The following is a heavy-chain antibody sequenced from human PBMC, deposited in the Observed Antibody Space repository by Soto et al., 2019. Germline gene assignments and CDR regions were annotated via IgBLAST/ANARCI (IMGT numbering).Heavy chain of an antibody. J-gene: IGHJ4*02. CDR1: GFTFSSYA. Sequence: GGSLRLSCAASGFTFSSYAMSWVRQAPGKGLEWVSAISGSGGSTYYADSVKGRFTISRDNSKNTLYLQMNSLRAEDTAVYYCAKGSVVLRGYSYGSDYWGQGTLVTVS. CDR2: ISGSGGST. D-gene: IGHD5-18*01. CDR3: AKGSVVLRGYSYGSDY. V-gene: IGHV3-23*01.